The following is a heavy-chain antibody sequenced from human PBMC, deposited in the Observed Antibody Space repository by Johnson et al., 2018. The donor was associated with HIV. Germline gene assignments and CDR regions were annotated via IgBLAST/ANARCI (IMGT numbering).Heavy chain of an antibody. Sequence: VQLVESGGGLVQPGRSLRLSCAASGFTFDDYGMSWVRQAPGKGLEWVSGINWNGGSTGYADSVKGRFTISRDNSKNTLYLQMNSLRAEDTAVYYCARAPTYCSSDSCPLGAFDIWGQGTMVTVSS. CDR2: INWNGGST. CDR1: GFTFDDYG. D-gene: IGHD2-15*01. CDR3: ARAPTYCSSDSCPLGAFDI. J-gene: IGHJ3*02. V-gene: IGHV3-20*04.